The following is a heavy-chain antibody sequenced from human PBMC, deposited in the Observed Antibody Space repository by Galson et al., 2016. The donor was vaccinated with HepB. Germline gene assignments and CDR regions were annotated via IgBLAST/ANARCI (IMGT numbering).Heavy chain of an antibody. V-gene: IGHV3-23*01. CDR1: GFSLSNSG. D-gene: IGHD3-16*01. CDR3: GKHGGFDY. Sequence: SLRLSCAASGFSLSNSGMSWVRQAPGRGLEWVSGTTRSGDATHYADFVKGRFTISRDNSKNTLYLYMNNLTAGDTAIYYCGKHGGFDYWGQGALVTVSS. CDR2: TTRSGDAT. J-gene: IGHJ4*02.